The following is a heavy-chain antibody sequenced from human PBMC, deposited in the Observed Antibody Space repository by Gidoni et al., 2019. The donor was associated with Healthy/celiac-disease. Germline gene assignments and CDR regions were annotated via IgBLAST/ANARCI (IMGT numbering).Heavy chain of an antibody. J-gene: IGHJ4*02. V-gene: IGHV1-8*01. CDR3: ARVLGIGGYNYDSSGYSPLDY. D-gene: IGHD3-22*01. Sequence: QVQLVQSGAEVKKPGASVTVSCKASGYTFTSYDINWVRQAHGQGLEWMGWMNPNSGNTGYAQKFQGRVTMTRNTSISTAYMELSSLRSEDTAVYYCARVLGIGGYNYDSSGYSPLDYWGQGTLVTVSS. CDR1: GYTFTSYD. CDR2: MNPNSGNT.